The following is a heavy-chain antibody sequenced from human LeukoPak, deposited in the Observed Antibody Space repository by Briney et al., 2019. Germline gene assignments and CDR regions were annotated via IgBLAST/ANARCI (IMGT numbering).Heavy chain of an antibody. CDR1: GGSISSSSYY. Sequence: PSETLSLTCTVSGGSISSSSYYWSWIRQPAGKGLEWIGRIYTSGSTNYNPSLKSRVTMSIDTSKNQFSLKLSSATAADTAVYYCARVPSGVITTWDAFDIWGQGTMVTVSS. D-gene: IGHD3-22*01. V-gene: IGHV4-61*02. CDR2: IYTSGST. J-gene: IGHJ3*02. CDR3: ARVPSGVITTWDAFDI.